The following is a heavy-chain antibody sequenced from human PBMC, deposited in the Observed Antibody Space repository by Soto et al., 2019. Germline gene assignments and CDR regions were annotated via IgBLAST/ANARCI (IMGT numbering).Heavy chain of an antibody. J-gene: IGHJ4*02. CDR1: GYTFTSYA. V-gene: IGHV1-3*01. D-gene: IGHD2-21*02. CDR2: INAGNGNT. CDR3: ERSIVVVTALDY. Sequence: QVQLVQSGAAVKKPGASVKVSCKASGYTFTSYAMHWVRQAPGQRLEWMGWINAGNGNTKYSQKFQGRVTITRDTSASTAYMELSSLRSEDTAVYYCERSIVVVTALDYWGQGTLVTVSS.